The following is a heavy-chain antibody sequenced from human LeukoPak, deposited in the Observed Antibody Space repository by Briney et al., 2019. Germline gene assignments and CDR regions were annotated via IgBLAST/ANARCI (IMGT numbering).Heavy chain of an antibody. J-gene: IGHJ4*02. CDR1: RFTFSSYG. V-gene: IGHV3-30*02. CDR3: AKDLATKGNCGGDCYSFDY. CDR2: IRVDGSNK. Sequence: GGSLRLSCAASRFTFSSYGMHWVRQAPGKGLEWVAYIRVDGSNKDYADSVKGRFTISRDNSKNTLYLQMNSLRAEDTAVYYCAKDLATKGNCGGDCYSFDYWGQGTLVTVSP. D-gene: IGHD2-21*01.